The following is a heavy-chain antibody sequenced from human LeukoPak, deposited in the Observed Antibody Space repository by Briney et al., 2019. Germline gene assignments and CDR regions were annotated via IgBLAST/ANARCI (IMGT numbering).Heavy chain of an antibody. D-gene: IGHD5-12*01. Sequence: PGGSLRLSCAASGFTFSSYSMNWVRQAPGKGLEWVSSISSSSSYIYYADSVKGRFTISRDNAKNSLYLQMNSLRAEDTAVYYCARASGGYVGVRLDYWGQGTLVTVSS. CDR1: GFTFSSYS. J-gene: IGHJ4*02. V-gene: IGHV3-21*01. CDR3: ARASGGYVGVRLDY. CDR2: ISSSSSYI.